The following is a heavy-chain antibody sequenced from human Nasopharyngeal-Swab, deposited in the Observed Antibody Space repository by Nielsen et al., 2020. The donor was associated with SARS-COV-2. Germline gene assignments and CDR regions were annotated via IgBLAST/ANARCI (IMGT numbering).Heavy chain of an antibody. J-gene: IGHJ6*02. CDR1: GYTFTSYG. Sequence: ASVKVSCQASGYTFTSYGISWVRQAPAQGLEWMGWISAYNGNTNYAQKLQGRVTMTTDTSTSTAYMELRSLRSDDTAVYYCARDKAEQLVLDDYYGMDVWGQGTTVTVSS. CDR3: ARDKAEQLVLDDYYGMDV. CDR2: ISAYNGNT. V-gene: IGHV1-18*01. D-gene: IGHD6-6*01.